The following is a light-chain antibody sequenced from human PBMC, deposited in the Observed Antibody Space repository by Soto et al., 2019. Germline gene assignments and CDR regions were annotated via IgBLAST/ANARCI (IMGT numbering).Light chain of an antibody. Sequence: DIVLTQSPGTLSVSPGERATLSCRASQSISSSYLAWYQQKPGQAPRLLIYGASSRATGIPDRFSGSGSGTDFTLTISRLEPEDFAVYYCQQFRTFGPGTKVDIK. J-gene: IGKJ3*01. CDR2: GAS. CDR3: QQFRT. CDR1: QSISSSY. V-gene: IGKV3-20*01.